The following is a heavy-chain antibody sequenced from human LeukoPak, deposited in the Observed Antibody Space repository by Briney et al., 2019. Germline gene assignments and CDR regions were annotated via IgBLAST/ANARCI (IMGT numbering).Heavy chain of an antibody. CDR1: GYTFTGYY. V-gene: IGHV1-2*02. CDR3: ARGQELADY. J-gene: IGHJ4*02. D-gene: IGHD1-26*01. Sequence: GASVKVSCKASGYTFTGYYMHWVRQAPGQGLEWMGWINPNSGGTNYAQKFQGRVTMTTDTSTSTAYMELRCLRSDDTAVYYCARGQELADYWGQGTLVTVSS. CDR2: INPNSGGT.